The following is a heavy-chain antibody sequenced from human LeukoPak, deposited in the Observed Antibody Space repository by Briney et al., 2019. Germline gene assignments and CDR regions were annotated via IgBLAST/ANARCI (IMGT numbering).Heavy chain of an antibody. Sequence: SETLSLTCTISGGSISSSSCYWGWIRQPPGKGLEWIGNVYYNGSTYYSPSLKSRVTISVDTSKNQFSLKLISVTAADTAVYYCARQWLSGYSYTNAFDIWGQGTMVTVSS. J-gene: IGHJ3*02. V-gene: IGHV4-39*01. D-gene: IGHD5-18*01. CDR3: ARQWLSGYSYTNAFDI. CDR2: VYYNGST. CDR1: GGSISSSSCY.